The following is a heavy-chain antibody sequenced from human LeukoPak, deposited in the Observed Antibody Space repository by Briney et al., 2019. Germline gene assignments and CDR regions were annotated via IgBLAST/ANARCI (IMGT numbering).Heavy chain of an antibody. Sequence: SETLSLTCTVSGGSISSYHWSWIRQPAGKGLEWIGRIYTSGSTNYNPSLKSRVTMSVDTSKNHFALTLSSVTAADTALYYCARHLFSLQEQDNWFAPWGQGTLVTVSS. J-gene: IGHJ5*02. V-gene: IGHV4-4*07. CDR2: IYTSGST. D-gene: IGHD4-4*01. CDR3: ARHLFSLQEQDNWFAP. CDR1: GGSISSYH.